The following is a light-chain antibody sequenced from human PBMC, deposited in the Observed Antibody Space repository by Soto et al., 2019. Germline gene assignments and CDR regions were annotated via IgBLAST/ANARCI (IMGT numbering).Light chain of an antibody. CDR2: HVT. V-gene: IGLV2-11*01. CDR3: CSYAGYYTWV. CDR1: SSDIGAYNY. Sequence: QSVLTQPASVSGSPGQSIAISCTGSSSDIGAYNYVSWFQQHPGKAPKLMIYHVTNRPSGVPDRFSGSKSGDTASLTISGLQTEDEADYYCCSYAGYYTWVFGGGTKLTVL. J-gene: IGLJ3*02.